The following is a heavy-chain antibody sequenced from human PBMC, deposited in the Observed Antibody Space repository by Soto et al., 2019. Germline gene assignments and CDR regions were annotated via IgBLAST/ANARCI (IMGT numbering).Heavy chain of an antibody. J-gene: IGHJ5*02. V-gene: IGHV6-1*01. CDR3: VRDRYSSSGWFDP. D-gene: IGHD3-10*01. Sequence: PSQTLSLTCVISGDSVSSYSAAWNWIRQSPSGGLEWLGRTYYRSRFFSDYAESVKSRIIINPDTSKNQFSLQLKSVTPEDTAVYYCVRDRYSSSGWFDPGGQGTPVTVS. CDR1: GDSVSSYSAA. CDR2: TYYRSRFFS.